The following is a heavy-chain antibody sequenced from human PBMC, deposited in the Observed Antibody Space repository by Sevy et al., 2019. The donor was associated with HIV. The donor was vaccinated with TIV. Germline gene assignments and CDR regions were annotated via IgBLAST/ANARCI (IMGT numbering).Heavy chain of an antibody. CDR2: IYYSGST. CDR3: ARGAIPAAAAEAARPDYYYGMDV. CDR1: GGSISSYY. Sequence: SETRSLTCTVSGGSISSYYWSWIRQPPGKGLEWIGYIYYSGSTNYNPSLKSRVTISVDTSKNQFSLKLSSVTAADTAVYYCARGAIPAAAAEAARPDYYYGMDVWGQGTTVTVSS. J-gene: IGHJ6*02. V-gene: IGHV4-59*01. D-gene: IGHD6-6*01.